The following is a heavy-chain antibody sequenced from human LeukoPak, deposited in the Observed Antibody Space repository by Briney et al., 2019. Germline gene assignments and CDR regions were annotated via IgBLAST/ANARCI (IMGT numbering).Heavy chain of an antibody. CDR3: ARVSGSEKTYYYYYMDV. J-gene: IGHJ6*03. D-gene: IGHD3-10*01. Sequence: GASVKVSCKASGGTFSSYAISWVRQAPGQGLEWMGGIIPTFGTANYAQKFQGRVTISADESTSTAYMELSSLRSEDTAVYYCARVSGSEKTYYYYYMDVWGKGTTVTVSS. CDR1: GGTFSSYA. V-gene: IGHV1-69*13. CDR2: IIPTFGTA.